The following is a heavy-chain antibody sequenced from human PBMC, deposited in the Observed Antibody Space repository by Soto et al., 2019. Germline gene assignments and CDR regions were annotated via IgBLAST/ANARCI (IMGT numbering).Heavy chain of an antibody. CDR3: ARDPATVTTRDYYYYGMAV. D-gene: IGHD4-4*01. J-gene: IGHJ6*02. CDR1: GFTFSSYE. Sequence: EVQLVESGGGLVQPGGSLSLSCAASGFTFSSYEMNWVRQAPGTGLEWVSYISSSCSTIYYADSVKGRFTISRDNAKNSLYRQMNRLRAEDTAVYYCARDPATVTTRDYYYYGMAVWGQGTTVTVSS. CDR2: ISSSCSTI. V-gene: IGHV3-48*03.